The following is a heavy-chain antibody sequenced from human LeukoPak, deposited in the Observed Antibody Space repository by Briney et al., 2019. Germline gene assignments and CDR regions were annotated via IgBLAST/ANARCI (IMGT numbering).Heavy chain of an antibody. CDR3: ARDFGDFWSGYYTDFDY. CDR1: GXTXTSXX. V-gene: IGHV1-8*01. CDR2: MNPNSGNT. Sequence: KXSXXXXGXTXTSXXINWVRQATGQGLEWMGWMNPNSGNTGYAQKFQGRVTMTRNTSISTAYMELSSLRSEDTAVYYCARDFGDFWSGYYTDFDYWGQGTLVTVSS. D-gene: IGHD3-3*01. J-gene: IGHJ4*02.